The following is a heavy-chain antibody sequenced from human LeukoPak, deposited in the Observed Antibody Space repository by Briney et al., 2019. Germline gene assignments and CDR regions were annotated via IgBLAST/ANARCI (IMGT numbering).Heavy chain of an antibody. CDR3: ARDARGAAAADDAFDI. J-gene: IGHJ3*02. D-gene: IGHD6-13*01. V-gene: IGHV1-69*13. CDR1: GGTFSIYA. CDR2: IIPIFGTA. Sequence: SVKVSCKASGGTFSIYAISWVRQAPGQGLEWMGGIIPIFGTANYAQKFQGRVTITADESTSTAYMELSSLRSEDTAVYYCARDARGAAAADDAFDIWGPGTLVTVSS.